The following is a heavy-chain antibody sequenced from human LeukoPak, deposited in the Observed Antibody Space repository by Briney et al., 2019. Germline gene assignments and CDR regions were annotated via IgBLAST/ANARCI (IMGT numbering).Heavy chain of an antibody. CDR3: ARVQTTSVYYYGMDV. Sequence: GGSLRLSCAASGFTVSSNHMSWVRQAPGKGLEWVSVIYRGGSTYYADSVKGRFTISRDNSKNTLYLQMNSLRAEDTAVYYCARVQTTSVYYYGMDVWGQGTMVTVSS. J-gene: IGHJ6*02. CDR1: GFTVSSNH. V-gene: IGHV3-53*01. D-gene: IGHD4-17*01. CDR2: IYRGGST.